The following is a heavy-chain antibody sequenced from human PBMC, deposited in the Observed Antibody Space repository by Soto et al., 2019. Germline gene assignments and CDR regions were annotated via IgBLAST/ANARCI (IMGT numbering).Heavy chain of an antibody. D-gene: IGHD6-19*01. CDR1: GGSISSYY. CDR2: IYYSVST. CDR3: ARVGDSSGWSGGYHFDY. Sequence: QVQLQESGPGLVKPSETLSLTCTVSGGSISSYYWSWIRQPPGKGLEWIGYIYYSVSTNYNPSLKSRVTISVDTSKNQFSLKLSSVTAADTAVYYCARVGDSSGWSGGYHFDYWGQGTLVTVSS. V-gene: IGHV4-59*01. J-gene: IGHJ4*02.